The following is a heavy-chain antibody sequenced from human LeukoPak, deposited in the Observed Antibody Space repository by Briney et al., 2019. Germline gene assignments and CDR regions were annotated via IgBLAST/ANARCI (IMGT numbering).Heavy chain of an antibody. Sequence: SQTLSHTCTVSGGSISSGSYYWSWIRQPAGKGLEWIGRIYTSGSTNYNPSLKSRVTISVDTSKNQFSLKLSSVTAADTAVYYCAREDGIWGQGTLVTVSS. CDR3: AREDGI. CDR2: IYTSGST. CDR1: GGSISSGSYY. V-gene: IGHV4-61*02. J-gene: IGHJ4*02.